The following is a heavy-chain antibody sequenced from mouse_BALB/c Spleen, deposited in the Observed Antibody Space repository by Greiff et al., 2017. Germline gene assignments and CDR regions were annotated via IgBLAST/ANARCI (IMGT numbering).Heavy chain of an antibody. CDR3: ARNSSYDTPAWFAY. J-gene: IGHJ3*01. CDR1: GFSLTSYG. V-gene: IGHV2-2*02. Sequence: QVQLKESGPGLVQPSQSLSITCTVSGFSLTSYGVHWVRQSPGKGLEWLGVIWSGGSTDYNAAFISRLSISKDNSKSQVFFKMNSLQANDTAIYYCARNSSYDTPAWFAYWGQGTLVTVSA. D-gene: IGHD2-3*01. CDR2: IWSGGST.